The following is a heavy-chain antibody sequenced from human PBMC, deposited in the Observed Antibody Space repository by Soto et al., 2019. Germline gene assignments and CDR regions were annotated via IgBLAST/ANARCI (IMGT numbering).Heavy chain of an antibody. CDR1: GYSFTSYW. V-gene: IGHV5-51*01. CDR3: ARHATVTTSSLGYYYGMDV. J-gene: IGHJ6*02. Sequence: GESLKISCKGSGYSFTSYWIGWVRQMPGKGPEWMGIIYPGDSDTRYSPSFQGQVTISADKSISTAYLQWSSLKASDTAMYYCARHATVTTSSLGYYYGMDVWGQGTTVTVSS. CDR2: IYPGDSDT. D-gene: IGHD4-17*01.